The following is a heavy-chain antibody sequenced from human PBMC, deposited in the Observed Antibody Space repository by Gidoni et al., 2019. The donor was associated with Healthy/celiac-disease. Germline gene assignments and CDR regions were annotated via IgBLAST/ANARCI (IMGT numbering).Heavy chain of an antibody. D-gene: IGHD2-2*01. J-gene: IGHJ3*02. CDR3: ARGYIVVVPAAPGYAFDI. CDR2: INPSGGST. Sequence: QVQLVQSGAEVKKPGASVKVSCKASGYTFTSYYMHWVRQAPGQGLEWMGIINPSGGSTSYAQKFQGRVTMTRDTSTSTVYMELSSLRSEDTAVYYCARGYIVVVPAAPGYAFDIWGQGTMVTVSS. CDR1: GYTFTSYY. V-gene: IGHV1-46*03.